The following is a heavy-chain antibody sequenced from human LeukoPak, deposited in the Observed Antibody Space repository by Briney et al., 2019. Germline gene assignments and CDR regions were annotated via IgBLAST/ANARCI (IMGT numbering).Heavy chain of an antibody. CDR2: IYYSGST. Sequence: SETLSLTCAVSGASISSSHWWSWVRQPPGKGLEWIGGIYYSGSTYYNPSLKSRVTISVDTSKNQFSLKLSSVTAADTAVYYCARDNGDYFDYWGQGTLVTVSS. V-gene: IGHV4-4*02. CDR1: GASISSSHW. D-gene: IGHD4-17*01. CDR3: ARDNGDYFDY. J-gene: IGHJ4*02.